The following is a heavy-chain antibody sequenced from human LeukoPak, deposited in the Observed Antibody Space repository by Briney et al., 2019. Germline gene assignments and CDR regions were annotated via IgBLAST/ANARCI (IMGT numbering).Heavy chain of an antibody. Sequence: PGGSLRLSCAASGFTVYNNGLSWFRRAPGKGLEWVSDISGGGNTYYAESVKGRFTISRDNSKNTLYLQMNSLRAEDTALYYASGHGSSSYWGQGTLVAVSS. D-gene: IGHD6-13*01. CDR3: SGHGSSSY. V-gene: IGHV3-23*01. CDR2: ISGGGNT. J-gene: IGHJ4*02. CDR1: GFTVYNNG.